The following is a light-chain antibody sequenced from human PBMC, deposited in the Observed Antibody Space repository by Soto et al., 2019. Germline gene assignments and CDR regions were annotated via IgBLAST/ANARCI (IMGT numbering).Light chain of an antibody. CDR2: AAS. CDR1: QFVNNRY. Sequence: DIVLTQSPGTLSLSPGERATLSCRASQFVNNRYLAWYQQRPGQAPRLLIYAASSRPTGIPDRISGSGSGTDFTLTINRLEPEDFAVYYCHQYGSAPRTFGQGTKVDIK. J-gene: IGKJ1*01. V-gene: IGKV3-20*01. CDR3: HQYGSAPRT.